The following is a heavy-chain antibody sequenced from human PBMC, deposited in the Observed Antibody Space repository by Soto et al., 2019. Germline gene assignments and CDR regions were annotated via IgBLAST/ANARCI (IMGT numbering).Heavy chain of an antibody. Sequence: QVQLVQSGAEVKKPGASVKVSCKASGYTFTGYYMHWVRQAPGQGLEWMGWINPNSGGTSYAQKFQGRVTMTRDTSISTAYMELSRLRSDDTAVYYCARYRTQAQWNVFDYWGQGTLVTVSS. CDR2: INPNSGGT. D-gene: IGHD1-1*01. V-gene: IGHV1-2*02. CDR1: GYTFTGYY. CDR3: ARYRTQAQWNVFDY. J-gene: IGHJ4*02.